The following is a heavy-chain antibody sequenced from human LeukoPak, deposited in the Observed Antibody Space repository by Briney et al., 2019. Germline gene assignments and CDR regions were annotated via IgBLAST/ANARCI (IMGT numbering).Heavy chain of an antibody. CDR3: ARDLKMKYCDF. D-gene: IGHD5-24*01. Sequence: GGSLRLSCATTGFIFNNYGMHWVRQDPGKGLEWVALMPYDGSDKYYADSVKGRFTISRDNSKNTLYLQMNSLRVEDTAIYYCARDLKMKYCDFWGQGTLVTVSS. J-gene: IGHJ4*02. CDR2: MPYDGSDK. V-gene: IGHV3-33*05. CDR1: GFIFNNYG.